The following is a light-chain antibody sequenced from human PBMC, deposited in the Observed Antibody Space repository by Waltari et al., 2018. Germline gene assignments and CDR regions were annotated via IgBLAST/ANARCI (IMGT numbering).Light chain of an antibody. CDR1: QSVSSN. J-gene: IGKJ5*01. CDR2: GAS. CDR3: QQYNDWVT. V-gene: IGKV3-15*01. Sequence: EIVMTQSPATLSVSPGETATLSCRASQSVSSNLAWYQQKPGQGPRLLIFGASTRATAIPPRFSGSGSGTEFTLTISGLHSEDFAVYYCQQYNDWVTFGQGTRLDIK.